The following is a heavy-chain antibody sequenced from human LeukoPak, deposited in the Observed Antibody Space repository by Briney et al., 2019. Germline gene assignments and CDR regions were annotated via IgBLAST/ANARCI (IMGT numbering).Heavy chain of an antibody. J-gene: IGHJ4*02. Sequence: ASVKVSCKASGYTFTSYDINWVRQATGQGLEWMGWMNPNSGITGYAQKFQGRVTMTRNTSISTAYMELSSLRSEDTAVYYCARWRASGSYTRGDYWGQGTLVTVSS. V-gene: IGHV1-8*01. CDR3: ARWRASGSYTRGDY. CDR1: GYTFTSYD. CDR2: MNPNSGIT. D-gene: IGHD1-26*01.